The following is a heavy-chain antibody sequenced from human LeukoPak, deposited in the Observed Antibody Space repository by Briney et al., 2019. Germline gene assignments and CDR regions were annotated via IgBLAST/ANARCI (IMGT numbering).Heavy chain of an antibody. J-gene: IGHJ5*02. Sequence: GGSLRLSCAASGFTFSSYGMHWVRQAPGKGLEWVAFIRYDGSNKYYADSVKGRFTISRDNSKKTLYMQMNSLRAVETGVYYCSKDEKQCLVQFTNCFDPWVQGTLVTVSS. CDR3: SKDEKQCLVQFTNCFDP. D-gene: IGHD6-19*01. CDR1: GFTFSSYG. V-gene: IGHV3-30*02. CDR2: IRYDGSNK.